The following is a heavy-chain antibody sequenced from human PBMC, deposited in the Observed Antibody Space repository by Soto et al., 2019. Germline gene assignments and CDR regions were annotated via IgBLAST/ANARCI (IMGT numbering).Heavy chain of an antibody. CDR2: ISGSGGST. D-gene: IGHD3-3*01. CDR3: AKVAIFGVVIKSHNWFDP. Sequence: GGSLRLSCAASGFTFSSYAMSWVRQAPGKGLEWVSAISGSGGSTYYADSVKGRFTISRDNSKNTLYLQMNSLRAEDTAVYYCAKVAIFGVVIKSHNWFDPWGQGTLVTVSS. V-gene: IGHV3-23*01. CDR1: GFTFSSYA. J-gene: IGHJ5*02.